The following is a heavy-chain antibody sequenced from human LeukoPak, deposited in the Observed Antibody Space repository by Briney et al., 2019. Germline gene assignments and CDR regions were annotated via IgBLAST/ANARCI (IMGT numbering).Heavy chain of an antibody. V-gene: IGHV4-39*07. CDR1: GRSNNSSDYY. CDR3: ARESEFLYLAESADSFDY. CDR2: IYYSGKT. Sequence: PSETLSLPCTVSGRSNNSSDYYWGWIRPSSGKGLEWIGTIYYSGKTYSNPSLKSRVAISIVQATDHFSLKLSSVTGADTAMYYCARESEFLYLAESADSFDYWGQGTLVTVSS. J-gene: IGHJ4*02. D-gene: IGHD3-10*01.